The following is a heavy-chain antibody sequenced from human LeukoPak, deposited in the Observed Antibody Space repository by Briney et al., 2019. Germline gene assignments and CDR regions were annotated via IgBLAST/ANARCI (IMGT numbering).Heavy chain of an antibody. CDR2: IRYDGSNK. J-gene: IGHJ4*02. D-gene: IGHD3-10*01. CDR1: GFTFSSYG. Sequence: QTGGSLRLSCAASGFTFSSYGMHWVRQAPGKGLEWVAFIRYDGSNKFYADSVKGRFTISRDNSKNTLYLQMNSLRVEDTAVYYCAKDLYGSGSYQIRLFEYWGPGTLVTVSS. CDR3: AKDLYGSGSYQIRLFEY. V-gene: IGHV3-30*02.